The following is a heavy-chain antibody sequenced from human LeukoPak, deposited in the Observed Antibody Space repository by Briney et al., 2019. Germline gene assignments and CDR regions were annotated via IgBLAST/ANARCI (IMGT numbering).Heavy chain of an antibody. CDR2: ISSSNSYI. Sequence: GGSLRLSCAASGFTFSSYSMNWVRQAPGKGLGRVSSISSSNSYIYYADSVKGRFTISRDNAKNSLFLQMNSLRAEDTAVYYCARDRGWFGELLPDYWGQGTLVTVSS. CDR1: GFTFSSYS. CDR3: ARDRGWFGELLPDY. D-gene: IGHD3-10*01. V-gene: IGHV3-21*01. J-gene: IGHJ4*02.